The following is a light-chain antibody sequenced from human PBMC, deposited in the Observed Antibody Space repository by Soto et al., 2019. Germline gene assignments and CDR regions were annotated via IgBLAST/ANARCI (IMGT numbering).Light chain of an antibody. V-gene: IGLV1-40*01. CDR1: YSNIGAGYE. J-gene: IGLJ1*01. CDR3: SSYAGSSNV. CDR2: GHN. Sequence: QSELTQPPSVSGAPGQRVTISCTGSYSNIGAGYEVHWYQQVPGTAPKLLVSGHNNRPSGVPDRFFGSKSGSSASLTIIGLQAEDEADYYCSSYAGSSNVFGTGTKLTVL.